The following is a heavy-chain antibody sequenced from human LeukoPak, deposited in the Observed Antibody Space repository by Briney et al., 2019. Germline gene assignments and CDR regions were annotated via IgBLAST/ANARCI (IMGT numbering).Heavy chain of an antibody. Sequence: GGSLRLSCAASGFTFSSYGMHWVRQAPGKGLEWVAVISYDGSNKYYADSVKGRFTISRDNSKNTLYLQMNSLRAEDTAVYYCAKDSGYDYVWGSYRYHNWFDPWGQGTLVTVSS. J-gene: IGHJ5*02. V-gene: IGHV3-30*18. CDR2: ISYDGSNK. D-gene: IGHD3-16*02. CDR3: AKDSGYDYVWGSYRYHNWFDP. CDR1: GFTFSSYG.